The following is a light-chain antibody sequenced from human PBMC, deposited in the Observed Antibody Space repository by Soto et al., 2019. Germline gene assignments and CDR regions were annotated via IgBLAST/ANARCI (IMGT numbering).Light chain of an antibody. J-gene: IGLJ1*01. CDR1: TGGVTRGYF. CDR2: SVD. V-gene: IGLV7-43*01. Sequence: QAVVTQEPSVTVSPGGTVTLTCAPTTGGVTRGYFPSWFQQKPGQPPRALTYSVDIKHSWTPARFSGSLLEGKAPLTLSGAQSEGEAHYYCLIYYGGEAVFGTGPKVTVL. CDR3: LIYYGGEAV.